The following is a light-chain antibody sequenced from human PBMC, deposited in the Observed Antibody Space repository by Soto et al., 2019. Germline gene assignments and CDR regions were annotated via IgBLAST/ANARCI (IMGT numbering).Light chain of an antibody. CDR1: QGISSY. CDR2: ATS. CDR3: QQLSNYPIT. V-gene: IGKV1-9*01. Sequence: DIHLTQSPSFLSASVVERFTVTCRASQGISSYLVWYQQKPGKAPKLLIHATSTLQSGVPSRFSGSGSGTEFTLTISSLQPEDFATYYCQQLSNYPITFGQGTRLEIK. J-gene: IGKJ5*01.